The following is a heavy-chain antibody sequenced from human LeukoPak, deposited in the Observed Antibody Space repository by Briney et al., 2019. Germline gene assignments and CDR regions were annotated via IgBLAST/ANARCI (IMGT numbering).Heavy chain of an antibody. CDR1: SDSITSYY. V-gene: IGHV4-59*12. Sequence: PSETLSLTCSVSSDSITSYYWSWIRQPPGKGLEWIGYIYYSGSTNYNPSLKSRVTISVDKSKNQFSLKLSSVTAADTAVYYCASPISYDAFDIWGQGTMVTVSS. J-gene: IGHJ3*02. CDR2: IYYSGST. CDR3: ASPISYDAFDI. D-gene: IGHD2/OR15-2a*01.